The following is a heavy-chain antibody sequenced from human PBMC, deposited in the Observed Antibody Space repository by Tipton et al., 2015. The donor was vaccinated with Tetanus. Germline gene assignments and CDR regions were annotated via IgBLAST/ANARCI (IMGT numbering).Heavy chain of an antibody. Sequence: SLRLSCAASGFPFGSYGMHWVRQAPGKGLEWVAVIWYDGSNKYYADSVKGRFTISRDNSKNTLYLQMNSLRAEDTAVYYCARGTSRIVYYFDYWGQGTLVTVSS. CDR1: GFPFGSYG. CDR3: ARGTSRIVYYFDY. J-gene: IGHJ4*02. CDR2: IWYDGSNK. V-gene: IGHV3-33*08. D-gene: IGHD2-21*01.